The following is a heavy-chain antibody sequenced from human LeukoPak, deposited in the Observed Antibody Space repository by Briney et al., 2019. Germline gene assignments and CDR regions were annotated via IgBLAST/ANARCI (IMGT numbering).Heavy chain of an antibody. J-gene: IGHJ4*02. CDR1: GYTFTSYT. V-gene: IGHV1-3*03. CDR3: ARGGGGSYYYFDY. Sequence: ASVKISCKASGYTFTSYTIHWVRQAPGQRLEWMGWINAGNNNTKYSQGFQGRVTITRDTSAITAYMELSSLRSEDMAVYYCARGGGGSYYYFDYWGQGTLVTVSS. D-gene: IGHD1-26*01. CDR2: INAGNNNT.